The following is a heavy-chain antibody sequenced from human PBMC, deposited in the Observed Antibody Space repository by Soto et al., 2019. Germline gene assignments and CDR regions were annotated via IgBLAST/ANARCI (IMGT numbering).Heavy chain of an antibody. D-gene: IGHD2-2*02. Sequence: SLKVSCKASAFTFTTSVVHWVRQARGQPPEWMGWIVVGSGDTKYAQNFQERITITRDMSTSTVYMELRSLKSEDTAIYFCAADPLLSQYRCYLAYWGEGTQVTVSS. CDR2: IVVGSGDT. J-gene: IGHJ4*02. CDR3: AADPLLSQYRCYLAY. V-gene: IGHV1-58*01. CDR1: AFTFTTSV.